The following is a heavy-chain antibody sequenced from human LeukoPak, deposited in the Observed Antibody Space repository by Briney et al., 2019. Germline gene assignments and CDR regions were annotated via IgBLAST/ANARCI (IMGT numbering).Heavy chain of an antibody. V-gene: IGHV5-51*01. CDR2: IYPGDSDT. CDR3: ARQHYDSSGYYYGAFDI. CDR1: GYSFTSYW. J-gene: IGHJ3*02. Sequence: GESLKISCKGSGYSFTSYWIGWVRQMPGKGLEWMRIIYPGDSDTRYSPSFQGQVTISADKSISTAYLQWSSLKASDTAMYYCARQHYDSSGYYYGAFDIWGQGTMVTVSS. D-gene: IGHD3-22*01.